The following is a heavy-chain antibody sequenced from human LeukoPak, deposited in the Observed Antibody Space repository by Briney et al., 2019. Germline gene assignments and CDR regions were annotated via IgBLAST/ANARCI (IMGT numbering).Heavy chain of an antibody. V-gene: IGHV4-59*01. J-gene: IGHJ4*02. CDR1: GGSISSYY. CDR2: IYYSGST. Sequence: PSETLSLTCTVSGGSISSYYWSWIRQPPGKGLEWIGYIYYSGSTNYNPSLKSRVTISVDTSKNQFSLKLSSVTAADTAVYYCARTRIAAAVTNFDYWGQGTLVTVSS. CDR3: ARTRIAAAVTNFDY. D-gene: IGHD6-13*01.